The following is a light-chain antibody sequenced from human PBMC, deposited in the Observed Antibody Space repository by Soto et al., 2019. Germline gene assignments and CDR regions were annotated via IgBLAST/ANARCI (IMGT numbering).Light chain of an antibody. J-gene: IGKJ5*01. CDR3: QQYVSSSIP. CDR1: QSVSSN. CDR2: GAS. Sequence: ETVLTQSPATLSVTPGERATLSCRASQSVSSNLAWYQQKPGQAPRLLIYGASTRATGIPARFSGSGSGTDFTLTISRLEPEDFAVYYCQQYVSSSIPFAQGTRLEI. V-gene: IGKV3-20*01.